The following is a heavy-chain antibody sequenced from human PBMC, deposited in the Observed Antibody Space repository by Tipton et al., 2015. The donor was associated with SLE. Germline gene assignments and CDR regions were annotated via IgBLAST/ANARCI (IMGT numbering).Heavy chain of an antibody. V-gene: IGHV4-59*11. CDR1: GGSISSHY. J-gene: IGHJ6*03. CDR2: IYSSGST. D-gene: IGHD3-3*01. CDR3: ARGSSGYYSYYYYYMDV. Sequence: TLSLTCTVSGGSISSHYWSWIRQPPGKGLEWIGYIYSSGSTNYNPSLKSRVTISVDTSKNQFSLKLSSVTAADTAVYYCARGSSGYYSYYYYYMDVWGKGTTVTVSS.